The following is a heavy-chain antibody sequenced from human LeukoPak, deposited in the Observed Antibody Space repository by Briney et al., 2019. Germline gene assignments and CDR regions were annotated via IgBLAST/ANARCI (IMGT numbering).Heavy chain of an antibody. D-gene: IGHD4-17*01. CDR2: ISDDGRRK. CDR1: GFSFISYG. J-gene: IGHJ4*02. CDR3: AKRPSDYGDYVSYFDY. Sequence: GGSLRLSCASSGFSFISYGMHWVRQAPGKGLEWVGVISDDGRRKDYADSVKGRFTISRDNSKDTLYLQMNSLRAEDTAVYYCAKRPSDYGDYVSYFDYWGQGTLVTASS. V-gene: IGHV3-30*18.